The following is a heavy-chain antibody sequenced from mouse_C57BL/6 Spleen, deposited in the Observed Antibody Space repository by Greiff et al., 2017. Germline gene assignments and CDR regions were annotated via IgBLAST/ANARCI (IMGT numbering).Heavy chain of an antibody. V-gene: IGHV2-2*01. CDR1: GFSLTSYG. D-gene: IGHD1-3*01. J-gene: IGHJ2*01. CDR2: IWGGGST. CDR3: ARNKDYFDY. Sequence: QVQLKESGPGLVQPSQSLSITCTVSGFSLTSYGVHWVRQSPGKGLEWLGVIWGGGSTDYNAAFISRLSISKDNSKSQVFFKMNSLQADDTAIYYCARNKDYFDYWGQGTTLTVSS.